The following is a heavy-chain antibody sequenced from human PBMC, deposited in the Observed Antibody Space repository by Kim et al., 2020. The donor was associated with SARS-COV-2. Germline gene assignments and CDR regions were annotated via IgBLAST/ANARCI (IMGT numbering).Heavy chain of an antibody. CDR2: IYYSGTT. D-gene: IGHD4-4*01. CDR1: GGSVNNRNYY. J-gene: IGHJ6*02. Sequence: SETLSLTCTVPGGSVNNRNYYWAWIRQPPGKGLEWIATIYYSGTTYYNPSLKTRATISLDTSKNQFSLRLSAVTAADTAVYFCARHTTVTTYLGGHYALDVWGQGTTVTVSS. V-gene: IGHV4-39*01. CDR3: ARHTTVTTYLGGHYALDV.